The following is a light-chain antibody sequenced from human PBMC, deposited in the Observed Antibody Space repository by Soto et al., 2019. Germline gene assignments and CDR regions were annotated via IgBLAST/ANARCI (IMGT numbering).Light chain of an antibody. Sequence: EIVLTQSPGTLSLSPGERATPSCRASQSVSSKYLAWYQQKPGQAPRVLIYGTSIRASGVPERFSGGGSGTDFTLTITRLEPEDFAVYYCQQYGSSLFTFGPGTKVDTK. CDR3: QQYGSSLFT. CDR2: GTS. CDR1: QSVSSKY. V-gene: IGKV3-20*01. J-gene: IGKJ3*01.